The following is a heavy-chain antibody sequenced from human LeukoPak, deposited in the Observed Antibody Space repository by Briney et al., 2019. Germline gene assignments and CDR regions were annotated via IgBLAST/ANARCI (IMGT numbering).Heavy chain of an antibody. CDR2: ISGSGGST. V-gene: IGHV3-23*01. CDR3: TKDRGSGSLNWFDP. D-gene: IGHD1-26*01. J-gene: IGHJ5*02. Sequence: GGSLRLSCAASGFTFSSYAMSWVRQAPGKGLEWVSAISGSGGSTYYADSVKGRFTISRDNSKNTLYLQMNSLRAEDTAVYYCTKDRGSGSLNWFDPWGQGTLVTVSS. CDR1: GFTFSSYA.